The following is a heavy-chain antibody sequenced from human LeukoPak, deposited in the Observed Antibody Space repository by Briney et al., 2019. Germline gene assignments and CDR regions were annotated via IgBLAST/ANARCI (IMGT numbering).Heavy chain of an antibody. CDR2: INPNSGGT. J-gene: IGHJ4*02. CDR3: ARDNYYDSSGYRDY. Sequence: ASVKVSCKASGYTFTGYYMHWVRQAPGRGLEWMGWINPNSGGTNYAQKFQGRVTMTRDTSISTAYMELSRLRSDDTAVYYCARDNYYDSSGYRDYWGQGTLVTVSS. CDR1: GYTFTGYY. V-gene: IGHV1-2*02. D-gene: IGHD3-22*01.